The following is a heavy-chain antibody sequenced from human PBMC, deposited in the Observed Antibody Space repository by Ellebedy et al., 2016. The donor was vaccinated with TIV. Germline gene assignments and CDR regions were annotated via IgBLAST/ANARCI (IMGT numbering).Heavy chain of an antibody. V-gene: IGHV3-7*04. D-gene: IGHD4-11*01. J-gene: IGHJ4*02. CDR2: IKQDGSEK. Sequence: GESLKISCAASGFTFRSYWMSWVRQAPGKGLEWVANIKQDGSEKYYVDSVKGRFTISRDNAKNSLYLQMNSLRAEDTAVYYCARGGTTVTTVEDYWGQGTLVIVSS. CDR3: ARGGTTVTTVEDY. CDR1: GFTFRSYW.